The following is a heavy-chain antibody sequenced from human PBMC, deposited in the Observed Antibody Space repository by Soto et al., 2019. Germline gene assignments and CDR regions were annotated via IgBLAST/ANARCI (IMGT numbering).Heavy chain of an antibody. CDR2: IDYSGST. J-gene: IGHJ4*02. Sequence: SETLSLTCTVSGGSISRSSYYWGWIRQAPGKGLEWIGSIDYSGSTYYNASLMSRVTISVDTSKNQFSLKLSSVTAADAAVYYCVRYFDWSPTYWGQGTLVTSPQ. CDR1: GGSISRSSYY. CDR3: VRYFDWSPTY. V-gene: IGHV4-39*01. D-gene: IGHD3-9*01.